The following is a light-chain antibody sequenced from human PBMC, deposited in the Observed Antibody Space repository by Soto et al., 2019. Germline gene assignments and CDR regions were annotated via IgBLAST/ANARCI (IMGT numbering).Light chain of an antibody. CDR3: GTWDFTLNGGV. CDR2: DTD. Sequence: QSALTQPPSVSAAPGQRVTISCSGSSSNIGRDYVSWFQQVPGTAPKLLIYDTDKRPSDIPDRFSGSKSGTSATLDITGLQTGDEADYYCGTWDFTLNGGVFGGGTKVTVL. V-gene: IGLV1-51*01. J-gene: IGLJ3*02. CDR1: SSNIGRDY.